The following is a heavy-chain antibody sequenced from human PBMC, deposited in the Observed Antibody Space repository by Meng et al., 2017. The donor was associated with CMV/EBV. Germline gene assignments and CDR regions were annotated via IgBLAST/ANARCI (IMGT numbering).Heavy chain of an antibody. CDR1: GYSFSSYD. D-gene: IGHD3-9*01. CDR2: INPNSGNT. CDR3: ATTGTRRYFQH. Sequence: ASVKVSCKASGYSFSSYDINWVRQAAGQGLEWMGYINPNSGNTGYAQKFQGRVSIIRDTSISTAYMELSPLRSDDTAIYYCATTGTRRYFQHWGQGTAVTVSS. J-gene: IGHJ4*02. V-gene: IGHV1-8*03.